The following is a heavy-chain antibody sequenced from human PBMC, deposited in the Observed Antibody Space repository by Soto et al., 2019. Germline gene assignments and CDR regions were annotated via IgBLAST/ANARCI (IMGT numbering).Heavy chain of an antibody. CDR3: TTDPIRDY. V-gene: IGHV3-15*01. CDR1: ESTLSNVW. D-gene: IGHD2-21*01. CDR2: VKREIDGATT. J-gene: IGHJ4*02. Sequence: PWGSMILSCAPSESTLSNVWMSWVRQAPGKGLEWVGRVKREIDGATTDYAAPLKGRFTISRDDAKNTVYLQMSSLRTEDTAVYYCTTDPIRDYWGLGSLVTVSS.